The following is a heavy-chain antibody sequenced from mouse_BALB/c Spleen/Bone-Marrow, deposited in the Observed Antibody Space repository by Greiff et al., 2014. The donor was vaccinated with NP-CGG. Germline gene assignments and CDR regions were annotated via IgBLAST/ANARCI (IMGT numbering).Heavy chain of an antibody. D-gene: IGHD2-4*01. CDR1: GFTFSSFG. Sequence: EVNLVESGGGLVQPGGSRKLSCAASGFTFSSFGMHWVRQAPEKGLEWVAYISNGSSTIYYADTVKGRFTTSRDNPKNTLFLQMTSLRSEDTAMYYCARKGAMITHYYAMDYWGQGTSVTVSS. CDR3: ARKGAMITHYYAMDY. CDR2: ISNGSSTI. V-gene: IGHV5-17*02. J-gene: IGHJ4*01.